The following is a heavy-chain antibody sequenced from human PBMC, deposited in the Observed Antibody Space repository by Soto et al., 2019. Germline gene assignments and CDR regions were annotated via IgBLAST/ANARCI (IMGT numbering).Heavy chain of an antibody. D-gene: IGHD2-2*01. CDR3: ARYIVVVPAAIGYYYYYYGMDV. Sequence: PGGSLRLSCAASGFTFISYAMSWVLQAPGKGLEWVSAISGSGGSTYYADSVKGRFTISRDNSKNTLYLQMNSLRAEDTAVYYCARYIVVVPAAIGYYYYYYGMDVWGQGTTVTVSS. CDR2: ISGSGGST. V-gene: IGHV3-23*01. CDR1: GFTFISYA. J-gene: IGHJ6*02.